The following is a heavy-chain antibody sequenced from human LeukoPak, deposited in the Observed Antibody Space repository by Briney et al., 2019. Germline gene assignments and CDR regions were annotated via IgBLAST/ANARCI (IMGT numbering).Heavy chain of an antibody. CDR3: ARDTPFAVVPAAMGGPIYYGMDV. Sequence: PSETLSLTCTVSGGSISSYYWSWIRQPAGKGLEWIGRIYTSGSTNYNPSLKSRVTMSVDTSKNQFSLKLSSVTAADTAVYYCARDTPFAVVPAAMGGPIYYGMDVWGQGTTVTVSS. V-gene: IGHV4-4*07. CDR1: GGSISSYY. D-gene: IGHD2-2*01. CDR2: IYTSGST. J-gene: IGHJ6*02.